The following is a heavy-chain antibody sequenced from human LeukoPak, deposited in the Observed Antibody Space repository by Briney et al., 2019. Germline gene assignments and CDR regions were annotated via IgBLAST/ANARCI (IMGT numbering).Heavy chain of an antibody. D-gene: IGHD3-10*01. J-gene: IGHJ4*02. Sequence: SETLSLTCTVSGGSISSYYWSWIRQPPGKGLEWIGYIYYSGSTNYNPSLKSRVTISVDTSKNQFSLKLSSVTAADTAVYYCARHGGVGSGSYWYYFDYWGQGTLVTVSS. CDR2: IYYSGST. CDR3: ARHGGVGSGSYWYYFDY. CDR1: GGSISSYY. V-gene: IGHV4-59*08.